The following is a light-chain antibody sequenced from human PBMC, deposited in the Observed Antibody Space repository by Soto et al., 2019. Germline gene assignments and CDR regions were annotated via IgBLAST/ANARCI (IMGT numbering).Light chain of an antibody. J-gene: IGKJ4*01. CDR3: QQTDSAPS. Sequence: DIQMTQSPASLSASVGYRFTITCRASQNINIYLNWYQQRAGKAPRLLIYAASKLQSGVPSSFSGSTSGTDFTLTINSLQPEDFATYYCQQTDSAPSFGGGTKVDIK. V-gene: IGKV1-39*01. CDR1: QNINIY. CDR2: AAS.